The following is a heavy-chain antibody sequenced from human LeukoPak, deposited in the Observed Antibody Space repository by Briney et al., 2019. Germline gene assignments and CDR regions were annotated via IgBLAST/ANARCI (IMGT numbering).Heavy chain of an antibody. J-gene: IGHJ6*03. D-gene: IGHD2-2*01. CDR2: IRYDGSNK. CDR1: GFTFSSYG. V-gene: IGHV3-30*02. Sequence: GGSLRLSCAASGFTFSSYGMHWVRQAPGKGLEWVAFIRYDGSNKYYADSVKGRFTISRDNSKNTLYLQMNSLRAEDTAVYYCAKDAVGVVVPAAYYYMDVWGKGTTVTVSS. CDR3: AKDAVGVVVPAAYYYMDV.